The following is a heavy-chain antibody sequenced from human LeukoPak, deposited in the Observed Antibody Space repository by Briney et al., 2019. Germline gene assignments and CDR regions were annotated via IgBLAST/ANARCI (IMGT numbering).Heavy chain of an antibody. CDR2: ITYDESNK. V-gene: IGHV3-30*18. CDR1: GFIFSNYA. CDR3: AQESDDLDM. Sequence: GGSLRLSCAASGFIFSNYAMHWVRQAPSKGLEWVAVITYDESNKYYADSVKGRFTISRDNSKNTLYLQMNSLRPEDTAVYYCAQESDDLDMWGQGTMVTVSS. J-gene: IGHJ3*02.